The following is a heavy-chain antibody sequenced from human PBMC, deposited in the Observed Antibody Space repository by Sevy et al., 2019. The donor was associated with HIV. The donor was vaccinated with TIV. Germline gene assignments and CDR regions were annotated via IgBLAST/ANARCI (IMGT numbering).Heavy chain of an antibody. CDR1: GGSITSYY. J-gene: IGHJ4*02. D-gene: IGHD3-22*01. V-gene: IGHV4-59*13. Sequence: SETVSLTCTVSGGSITSYYWSWIRQPPGNGVEWIGHIYNNGNTNYNPSLRSRVTISVDRSKNQFSLKLSSVTAADTAVYYCAKVTYYYDSRGYPNYYFDYWGQGTLVTVSS. CDR3: AKVTYYYDSRGYPNYYFDY. CDR2: IYNNGNT.